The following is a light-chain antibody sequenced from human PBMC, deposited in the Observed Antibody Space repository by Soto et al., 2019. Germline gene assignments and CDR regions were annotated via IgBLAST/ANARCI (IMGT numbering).Light chain of an antibody. Sequence: QPASVSGSPGQSITISCTGTSSDVGGYNYVSWYQQHPGKAPKLMIYDVSNRPSGVSNRFSGSKSGNTASLTISGLQAEDEADYYCSSYTSSSTPVFGGGTKLTVL. J-gene: IGLJ2*01. V-gene: IGLV2-14*01. CDR2: DVS. CDR3: SSYTSSSTPV. CDR1: SSDVGGYNY.